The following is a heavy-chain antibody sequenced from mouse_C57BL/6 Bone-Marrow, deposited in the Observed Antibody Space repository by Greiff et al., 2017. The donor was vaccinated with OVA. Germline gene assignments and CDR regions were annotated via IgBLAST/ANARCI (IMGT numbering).Heavy chain of an antibody. Sequence: QVQLQQSGPELVKPGASVKISCKASGYSFTSYYIHWVKQRPGQGLEWIGWIYPGSGNTKYNEKFKGKATLTADTSSSTAYMQLSSLTSEDSAVYYCARYPLYYFDYWGQGTTLTVSS. CDR3: ARYPLYYFDY. CDR2: IYPGSGNT. V-gene: IGHV1-66*01. CDR1: GYSFTSYY. J-gene: IGHJ2*01.